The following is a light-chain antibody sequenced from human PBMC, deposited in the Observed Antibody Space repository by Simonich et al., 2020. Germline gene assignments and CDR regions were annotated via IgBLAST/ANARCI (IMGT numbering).Light chain of an antibody. V-gene: IGKV4-1*01. J-gene: IGKJ1*01. CDR2: WAS. CDR1: QSVLYSSNNKNY. CDR3: QQYYSTRT. Sequence: DIVMTQSPDSLDVSLGERATINYKSSQSVLYSSNNKNYLAWYQQKPGHPPKLLFYWASTRGSGVPDRFSGSGSGTEFTLPISSLQAEDVAVYYCQQYYSTRTFGQGTKVEIK.